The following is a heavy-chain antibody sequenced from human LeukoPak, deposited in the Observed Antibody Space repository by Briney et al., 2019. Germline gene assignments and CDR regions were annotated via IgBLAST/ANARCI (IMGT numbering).Heavy chain of an antibody. V-gene: IGHV4-31*03. CDR2: IYYSGST. CDR3: ARGIYGGNVLYYYYMDV. CDR1: GGSISSGGYY. J-gene: IGHJ6*03. D-gene: IGHD4-23*01. Sequence: SETLSLTCTVSGGSISSGGYYWSWIRQHPGKGLEWIGYIYYSGSTYYNPSLKSRVTISVDTSKNQFSLKLSSVTAADTAVYYCARGIYGGNVLYYYYMDVWGKGTTVTVSS.